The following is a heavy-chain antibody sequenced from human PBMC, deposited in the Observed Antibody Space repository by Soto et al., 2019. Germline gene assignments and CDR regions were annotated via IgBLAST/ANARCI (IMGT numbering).Heavy chain of an antibody. CDR1: GYTFIGYY. CDR3: ARGSYSSWAPNWFDP. J-gene: IGHJ5*02. V-gene: IGHV1-46*01. CDR2: INPSSGGT. D-gene: IGHD6-6*01. Sequence: ASVKVSCKASGYTFIGYYMHWVRQAPGQGLEWMGWINPSSGGTSYAQKFQGRVTMTRDTSTSTVYMELSSLRSEDTAVYYCARGSYSSWAPNWFDPWGQGTLVTVSS.